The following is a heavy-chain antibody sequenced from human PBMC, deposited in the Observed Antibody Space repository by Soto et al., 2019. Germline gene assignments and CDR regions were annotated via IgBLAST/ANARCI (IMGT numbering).Heavy chain of an antibody. CDR3: ARHPSDFWFDT. Sequence: SQTLSLTCTLSVGSISSSSYFWGLIRQPPGKGLEWIGSIYYSGSTYYNPSLKSRVTVSVDTSKNQFSLKLSSVTAADTAVYYCARHPSDFWFDTWGQGTLVTVSS. V-gene: IGHV4-39*01. CDR2: IYYSGST. CDR1: VGSISSSSYF. J-gene: IGHJ5*02. D-gene: IGHD2-21*02.